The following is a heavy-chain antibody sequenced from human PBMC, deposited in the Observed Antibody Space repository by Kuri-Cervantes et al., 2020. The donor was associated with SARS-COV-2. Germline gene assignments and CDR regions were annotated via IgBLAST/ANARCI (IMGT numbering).Heavy chain of an antibody. D-gene: IGHD3-10*01. CDR2: IYWDDDK. CDR1: GFSLSNARMG. J-gene: IGHJ6*02. Sequence: SGPTLVKPTETLTLTCTVSGFSLSNARMGVSWIRQPPGKALEWLALIYWDDDKRYSPSLKSRLTITKDTSKNQVVLTMTNMDPVDTATYYCAHRRSPLGFNGMDVWGQGTTVTVSS. CDR3: AHRRSPLGFNGMDV. V-gene: IGHV2-5*02.